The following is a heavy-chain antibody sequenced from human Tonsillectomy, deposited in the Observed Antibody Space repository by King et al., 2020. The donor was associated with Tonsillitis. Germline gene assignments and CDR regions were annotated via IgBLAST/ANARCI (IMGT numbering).Heavy chain of an antibody. CDR3: ARTPSLLTGYYPFDY. V-gene: IGHV4-31*03. J-gene: IGHJ4*02. Sequence: VQLQESGPGLVKPSQTLSLTCTVSGGSISSGGYYLSWIRQHPGKGLEWIGYIYYSGSTYYNPSLKSRVTISVDTSKNQFSLKLSSVTAADTAVYYCARTPSLLTGYYPFDYWGQGTLVTVSS. CDR2: IYYSGST. D-gene: IGHD3-9*01. CDR1: GGSISSGGYY.